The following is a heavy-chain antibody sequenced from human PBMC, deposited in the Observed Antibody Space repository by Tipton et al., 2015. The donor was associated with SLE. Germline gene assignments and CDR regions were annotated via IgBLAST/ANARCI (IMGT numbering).Heavy chain of an antibody. D-gene: IGHD3-10*01. V-gene: IGHV4-61*02. J-gene: IGHJ5*02. CDR3: ARVGSRDQP. CDR2: IYTSGST. CDR1: GGSISSGSYY. Sequence: TRSLTCTVSGGSISSGSYYWSWIRQPAGKGLEWIGRIYTSGSTNYNPSLKSRVTISVDTSKNQFSLKLSSVTAADTAVYYCARVGSRDQPWGQGTLVTVSS.